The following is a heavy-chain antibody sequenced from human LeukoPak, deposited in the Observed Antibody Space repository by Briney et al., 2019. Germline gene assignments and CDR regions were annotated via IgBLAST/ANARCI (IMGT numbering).Heavy chain of an antibody. CDR2: IYTSGST. Sequence: PSETLSLTCTVSGGSISSGSYYWSWIRQPAGKGLEWIGRIYTSGSTNYNPSLRSRVTISVDTSKNQFSLKLSSVTAADTAVYYCAREPSGSSWFDYYYYYMDVWGKGTTVTISS. V-gene: IGHV4-61*02. J-gene: IGHJ6*03. CDR3: AREPSGSSWFDYYYYYMDV. D-gene: IGHD6-13*01. CDR1: GGSISSGSYY.